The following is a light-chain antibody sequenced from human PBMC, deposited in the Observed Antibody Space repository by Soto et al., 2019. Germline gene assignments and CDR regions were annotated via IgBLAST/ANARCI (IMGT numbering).Light chain of an antibody. CDR3: QQYGRATRT. Sequence: TQFPAALAPSRGGGATPSXRVAHDRTRNFSWYQLKHGXTPRXXXDDXSTRATGSPDRLSGSGSGTDFTLTISRLEPEDFAVYYFQQYGRATRTFGQGTRLDIK. J-gene: IGKJ5*01. CDR1: HDRTRN. V-gene: IGKV3-20*01. CDR2: DXS.